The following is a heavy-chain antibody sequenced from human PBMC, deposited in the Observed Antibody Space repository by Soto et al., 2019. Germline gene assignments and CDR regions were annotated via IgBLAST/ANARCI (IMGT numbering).Heavy chain of an antibody. CDR2: ISGSGGST. CDR3: AKTTLAGIAHLWGSY. J-gene: IGHJ4*02. Sequence: PGGSLRLSCAASGFTFSSYAMSWVRQAPGKGLEWVSAISGSGGSTYYADSVKGRFTTSRDNSKNTLYLQMNSLRAEDTAVYYCAKTTLAGIAHLWGSYWGQGTLVTVSS. CDR1: GFTFSSYA. V-gene: IGHV3-23*01. D-gene: IGHD6-13*01.